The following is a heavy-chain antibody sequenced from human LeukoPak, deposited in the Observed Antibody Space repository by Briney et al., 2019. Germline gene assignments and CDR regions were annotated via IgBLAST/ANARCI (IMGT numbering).Heavy chain of an antibody. J-gene: IGHJ3*02. Sequence: SETLSLTCTVSGGSISSSSYYWGWIRQPPGKGLEWIGSIYYSGSTYYNPSLKSRVTISVDTSKNQFSPKLSSVTAADTAVYYCARGSPTYYDFWSGYSGGDAFDIWGQGTMVTVSS. CDR3: ARGSPTYYDFWSGYSGGDAFDI. CDR2: IYYSGST. V-gene: IGHV4-39*07. D-gene: IGHD3-3*01. CDR1: GGSISSSSYY.